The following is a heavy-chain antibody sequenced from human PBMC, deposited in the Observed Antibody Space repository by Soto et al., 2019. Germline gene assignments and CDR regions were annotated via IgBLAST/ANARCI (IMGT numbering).Heavy chain of an antibody. CDR3: ARLEGLATISYYFDF. Sequence: SETLSLTCSVSGDSIKSDKYYWGWIRQPPRKGLEWIGSIYYRGNTYYNPSLQTRVTISLDKSKSQFSLKLNSVTAADSAVYFCARLEGLATISYYFDFWGQGALVTVSS. CDR1: GDSIKSDKYY. D-gene: IGHD3-9*01. CDR2: IYYRGNT. J-gene: IGHJ4*02. V-gene: IGHV4-39*01.